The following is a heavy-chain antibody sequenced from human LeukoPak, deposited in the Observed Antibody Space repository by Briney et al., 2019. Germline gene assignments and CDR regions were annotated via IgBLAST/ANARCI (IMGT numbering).Heavy chain of an antibody. CDR2: IYSSGST. CDR1: GGSLRSYY. J-gene: IGHJ4*02. Sequence: SETLFLTCTVSGGSLRSYYWSWIRQPAGKGQEWIGRIYSSGSTNYNPSLKRRVTMSVDTSENQLSLKLSSVTAADTAVYYCARESAYAVPDYWGQGSLVTVSS. D-gene: IGHD6-19*01. CDR3: ARESAYAVPDY. V-gene: IGHV4-4*07.